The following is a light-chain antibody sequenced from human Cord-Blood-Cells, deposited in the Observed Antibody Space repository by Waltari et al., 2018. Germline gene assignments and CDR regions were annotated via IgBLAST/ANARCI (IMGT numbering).Light chain of an antibody. Sequence: QSALTQPASVSGSPGQSITISCTGTSSDVGGYNYVSCYQQHPGKAPKLMIYDVSKLPSGVSNRFSGSKSGNTASLTISGLQAEDEADYYCSSYTSSSTYVVFGGGTKLTVL. V-gene: IGLV2-14*01. J-gene: IGLJ2*01. CDR1: SSDVGGYNY. CDR2: DVS. CDR3: SSYTSSSTYVV.